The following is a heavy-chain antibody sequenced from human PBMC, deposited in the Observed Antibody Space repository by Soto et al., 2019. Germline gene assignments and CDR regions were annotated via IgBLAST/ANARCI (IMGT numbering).Heavy chain of an antibody. CDR1: GGSFSSYN. Sequence: SETLSLTCAVYGGSFSSYNWSWMRQTPGKGLEWIGEINHLTTTNYNPSLKSRVIISLDTPKNQFSLKLSSVTAADTAVYYCARGYDTGLAPSFWGQGIMVTVSS. D-gene: IGHD3-16*01. V-gene: IGHV4-34*01. J-gene: IGHJ4*02. CDR3: ARGYDTGLAPSF. CDR2: INHLTTT.